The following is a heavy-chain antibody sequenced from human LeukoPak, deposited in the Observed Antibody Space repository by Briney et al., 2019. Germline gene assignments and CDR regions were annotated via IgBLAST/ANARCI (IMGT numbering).Heavy chain of an antibody. CDR3: AKDVRIAATGHGFDY. Sequence: GRSLRLSCAASGFTFSSYDMHWVRQAPGKGLEWVAVISYDGTNKYYADSVKGRFTISRDNSKNTLYLQMYSLRVEDTAVYYCAKDVRIAATGHGFDYWGQGTLVTVSS. D-gene: IGHD6-13*01. J-gene: IGHJ4*02. CDR2: ISYDGTNK. V-gene: IGHV3-30*18. CDR1: GFTFSSYD.